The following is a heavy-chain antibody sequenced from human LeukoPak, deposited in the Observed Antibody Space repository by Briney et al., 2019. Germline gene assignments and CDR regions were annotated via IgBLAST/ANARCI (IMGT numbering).Heavy chain of an antibody. D-gene: IGHD3-9*01. CDR1: GGTFSSNS. Sequence: SSETVSYKASGGTFSSNSISWVRRAPGQGPGWMGGIIPLFRTANYAQHFQDKDTLPADRATNTAFMELSSLRSEDTAKYYCATNYEILSGYPRNYYFHIWGQGTMVTVSS. V-gene: IGHV1-69*06. J-gene: IGHJ3*02. CDR3: ATNYEILSGYPRNYYFHI. CDR2: IIPLFRTA.